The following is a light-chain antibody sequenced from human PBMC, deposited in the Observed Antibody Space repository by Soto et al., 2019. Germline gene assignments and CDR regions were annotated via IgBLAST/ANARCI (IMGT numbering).Light chain of an antibody. CDR2: ETS. J-gene: IGLJ1*01. V-gene: IGLV2-14*02. CDR3: FSFTRTHSHV. Sequence: QSALTQPASVSGSPGQSVTISCTGTRSDFGDYNFVSWYQHHPGKVPKVIIYETSKRPSGVSDRFSGSKSGNTASLTISGLQAEDEADYYCFSFTRTHSHVFGSGTKLTVL. CDR1: RSDFGDYNF.